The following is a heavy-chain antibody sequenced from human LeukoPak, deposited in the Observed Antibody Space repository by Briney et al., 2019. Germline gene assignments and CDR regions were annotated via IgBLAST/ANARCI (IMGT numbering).Heavy chain of an antibody. CDR2: INQHGSET. CDR3: VRDAGYSGYMINDI. CDR1: GFTFSSYS. J-gene: IGHJ3*02. Sequence: PGGSLRLSCAASGFTFSSYSMNWVRQAPGKGLEWVAYINQHGSETFYVDSVKGRFTISRDNTQNSLYLQMNSLRPEDTALYYCVRDAGYSGYMINDIWGQGTMVTVSS. D-gene: IGHD5-12*01. V-gene: IGHV3-7*01.